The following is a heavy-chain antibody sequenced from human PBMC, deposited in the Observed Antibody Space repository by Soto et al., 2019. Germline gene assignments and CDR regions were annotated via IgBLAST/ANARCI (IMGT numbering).Heavy chain of an antibody. Sequence: GASVKVSCKASGYTFTGYYMHWVRQAPGQGLEWMGWINPNSGGTNYAQKFQGWVTMTRDTSISTAYMELSRLRSDDTAVYYCARAWKIIAAAGTYPLDYYYGMDVWGQGTTVTVSS. J-gene: IGHJ6*02. CDR2: INPNSGGT. CDR3: ARAWKIIAAAGTYPLDYYYGMDV. CDR1: GYTFTGYY. V-gene: IGHV1-2*04. D-gene: IGHD6-13*01.